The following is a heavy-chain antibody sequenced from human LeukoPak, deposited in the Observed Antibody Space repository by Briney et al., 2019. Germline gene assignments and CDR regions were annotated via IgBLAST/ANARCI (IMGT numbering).Heavy chain of an antibody. CDR3: ARDRYYDSSGSFDY. CDR1: GVSISTTTYY. CDR2: INHSGST. D-gene: IGHD3-22*01. Sequence: SETLSLTCTVSGVSISTTTYYWSWIRQPPGKGLEWIGEINHSGSTNYNPSLKSRVTISVDTSKNQFSLKLSSVTAADTAVYYCARDRYYDSSGSFDYWGQGTLVTVSS. J-gene: IGHJ4*02. V-gene: IGHV4-39*07.